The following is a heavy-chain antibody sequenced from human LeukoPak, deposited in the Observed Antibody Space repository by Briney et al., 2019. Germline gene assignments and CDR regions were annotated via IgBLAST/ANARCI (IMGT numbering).Heavy chain of an antibody. J-gene: IGHJ5*02. CDR3: AIGVRQQLVLYWFDP. Sequence: SETLSLTXTVSGGSISSYYWSWIRQPAGKGLEWIGRIYYSGSTYYNPSLKSRVTISVDTSKKQFSLKLSSVTAADTAVYFCAIGVRQQLVLYWFDPWGQGTLVAVSS. D-gene: IGHD6-13*01. CDR2: IYYSGST. CDR1: GGSISSYY. V-gene: IGHV4-59*05.